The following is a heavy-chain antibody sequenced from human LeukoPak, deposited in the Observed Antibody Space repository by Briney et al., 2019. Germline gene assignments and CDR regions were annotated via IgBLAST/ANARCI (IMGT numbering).Heavy chain of an antibody. V-gene: IGHV1-3*01. CDR3: ARDVGDYACDY. CDR1: GYTFTNYA. J-gene: IGHJ4*02. CDR2: INAGNGNT. D-gene: IGHD4-17*01. Sequence: ASVKVSCKASGYTFTNYAMHWVRQAPGQRLEWMGWINAGNGNTKYSQKLQDRVTISRDTSASTAYMELSGLRSEDTAVYYCARDVGDYACDYWGQGTLVTVSS.